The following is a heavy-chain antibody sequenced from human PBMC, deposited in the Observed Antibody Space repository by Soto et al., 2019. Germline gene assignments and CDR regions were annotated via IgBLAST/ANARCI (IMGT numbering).Heavy chain of an antibody. CDR1: GGTFSSYA. D-gene: IGHD3-3*01. V-gene: IGHV1-69*13. CDR3: AALNRITIFGVVTENWFDP. J-gene: IGHJ5*02. CDR2: IIPIFGTA. Sequence: VASVKVSCKASGGTFSSYAISWVRQAPGQGLEWMGGIIPIFGTANYAQKFQGRVTITADESTSTAYMELSSLRSEDTAVYYCAALNRITIFGVVTENWFDPWGQGTLVTVSS.